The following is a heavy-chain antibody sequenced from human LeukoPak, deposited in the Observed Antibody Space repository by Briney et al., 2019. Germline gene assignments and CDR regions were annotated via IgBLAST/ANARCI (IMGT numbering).Heavy chain of an antibody. J-gene: IGHJ4*02. CDR3: ATLLREDY. D-gene: IGHD2/OR15-2a*01. Sequence: GGSLRLSCAASGFTFSSYTMHWIRQAPGKGLEWVSSISGSNSYIFYADSVKGRFTVSRDNAKDSLYLQMNSLRAVDTAVYYCATLLREDYWGQGTLVTVSS. CDR1: GFTFSSYT. CDR2: ISGSNSYI. V-gene: IGHV3-21*01.